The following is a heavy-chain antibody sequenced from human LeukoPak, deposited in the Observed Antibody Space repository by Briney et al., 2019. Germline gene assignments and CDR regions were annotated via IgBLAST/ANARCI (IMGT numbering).Heavy chain of an antibody. CDR2: IYYSGST. CDR1: GGSISSSSYY. CDR3: ARESYDYSIFGGMDV. V-gene: IGHV4-30-4*01. J-gene: IGHJ6*02. D-gene: IGHD4-11*01. Sequence: ASETLSLTCTVSGGSISSSSYYWSWIRQPPGKGLEWIGYIYYSGSTYYNPSLKSQVTISVDTSKNQFSLKLSSVTAADTAVYYCARESYDYSIFGGMDVWGQGTTVTVSS.